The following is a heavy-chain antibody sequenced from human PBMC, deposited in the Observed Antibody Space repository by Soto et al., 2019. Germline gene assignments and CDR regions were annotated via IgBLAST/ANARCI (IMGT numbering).Heavy chain of an antibody. CDR1: GGSVSSGSYY. CDR2: IYYGGST. J-gene: IGHJ6*02. CDR3: ATGGARYDYYGMDV. V-gene: IGHV4-61*01. Sequence: QVQLQESGPGLVKPSETLSLTCTVSGGSVSSGSYYWSWIRQPPGKGLEWIGYIYYGGSTNYNPALKSRVTISVDTSKNQFSLKLSSVPAADAAVYYCATGGARYDYYGMDVWGQGTTVTVSS. D-gene: IGHD3-10*01.